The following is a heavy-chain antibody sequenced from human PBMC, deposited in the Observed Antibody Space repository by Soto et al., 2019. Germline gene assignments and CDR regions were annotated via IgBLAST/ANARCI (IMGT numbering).Heavy chain of an antibody. CDR3: ARNYDSSGYLRGDNWFDP. CDR1: GYTFTSYA. V-gene: IGHV1-3*01. Sequence: ASVKVSCKASGYTFTSYAMHWVRQAPGQRLEWMGWINAGNGNTKYSQKFQGRVTITRDTSASTAYMELSSLRSEGTAVYYCARNYDSSGYLRGDNWFDPWGQGTLVTVSS. CDR2: INAGNGNT. J-gene: IGHJ5*02. D-gene: IGHD3-22*01.